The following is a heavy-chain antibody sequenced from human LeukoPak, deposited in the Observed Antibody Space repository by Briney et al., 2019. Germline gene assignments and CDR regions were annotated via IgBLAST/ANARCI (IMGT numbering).Heavy chain of an antibody. D-gene: IGHD3/OR15-3a*01. CDR2: IYYSGTT. V-gene: IGHV4-39*01. Sequence: PSETLSLTCTVSGDSISTSNYYWGWIRQPPGKGLEWIESIYYSGTTYYNPSLKSRVTISVDTSKNHFSLKLSSVTAADTAMYYCARHRGLGEPFAIWGQGTMVTVSS. CDR1: GDSISTSNYY. J-gene: IGHJ3*02. CDR3: ARHRGLGEPFAI.